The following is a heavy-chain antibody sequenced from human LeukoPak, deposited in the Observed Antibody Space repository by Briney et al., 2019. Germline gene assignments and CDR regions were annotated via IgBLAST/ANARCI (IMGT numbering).Heavy chain of an antibody. J-gene: IGHJ4*02. CDR1: GGSFSGYY. V-gene: IGHV4-34*01. Sequence: SETLSLTCAVYGGSFSGYYWSWIRQPPGKGLEWIGEINHSGSTNYNPSLKSRVTISVDTSKHQFSLKPSSVTAADTAVYYCARARGGHFDYWGQGTLVTVSS. CDR3: ARARGGHFDY. CDR2: INHSGST. D-gene: IGHD2-15*01.